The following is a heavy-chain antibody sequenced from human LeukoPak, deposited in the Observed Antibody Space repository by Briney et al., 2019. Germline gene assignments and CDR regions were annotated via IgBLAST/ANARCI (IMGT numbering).Heavy chain of an antibody. D-gene: IGHD6-19*01. CDR3: ARAPFGGWYKSYYFDY. CDR2: IRGLADAA. CDR1: GFNFSSYA. Sequence: GGSLRLSCAASGFNFSSYAMSWVRQAPGKGLEWVSGIRGLADAAYYADSLKGRFTISRDNSKNTVSLQIHTLRVEDTAVYYCARAPFGGWYKSYYFDYWGQGTLVAVSS. V-gene: IGHV3-23*01. J-gene: IGHJ4*02.